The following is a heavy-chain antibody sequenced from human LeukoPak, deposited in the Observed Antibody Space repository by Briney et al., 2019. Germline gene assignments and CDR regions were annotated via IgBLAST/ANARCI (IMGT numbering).Heavy chain of an antibody. CDR2: INPNSGGT. J-gene: IGHJ4*02. CDR1: GYTFTGYY. CDR3: ARDLGYCSGGSCYWGYYFDD. V-gene: IGHV1-2*04. Sequence: ASVKVSCKASGYTFTGYYMHWVRQAPGQGREWMGWINPNSGGTNYEQKFQGWVTMTRDTSISTAYMELSRLRSDDTAVYYCARDLGYCSGGSCYWGYYFDDGGQGTRVTVDS. D-gene: IGHD2-15*01.